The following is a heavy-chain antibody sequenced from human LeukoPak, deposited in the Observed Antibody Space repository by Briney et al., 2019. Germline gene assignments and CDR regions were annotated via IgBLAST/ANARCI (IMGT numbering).Heavy chain of an antibody. CDR1: GFTFSSYE. J-gene: IGHJ4*02. V-gene: IGHV3-53*01. CDR2: IYNGGST. Sequence: GGSLRLSCAASGFTFSSYEMNWVRQAPGKGLEWVSVIYNGGSTLYADSVKGRFTISRDNSKNTLYLQMNSLRAEDTAVYYCARVNRGSASTFEYWGQGTLVTVSS. CDR3: ARVNRGSASTFEY. D-gene: IGHD1-14*01.